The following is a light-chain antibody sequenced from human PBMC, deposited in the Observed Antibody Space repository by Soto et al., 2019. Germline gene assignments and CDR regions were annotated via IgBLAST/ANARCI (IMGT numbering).Light chain of an antibody. CDR3: ASWDDSLNGPV. J-gene: IGLJ1*01. CDR2: TNT. Sequence: QSALTQPPSASGTPGQRVTISCSGSSSNVGGNPVNWYQHVPTTAPKLLIYTNTQRPSGVPDRFSGSKSGTSASLAISGLQPEDEADYYCASWDDSLNGPVFGTGTKVTVL. CDR1: SSNVGGNP. V-gene: IGLV1-44*01.